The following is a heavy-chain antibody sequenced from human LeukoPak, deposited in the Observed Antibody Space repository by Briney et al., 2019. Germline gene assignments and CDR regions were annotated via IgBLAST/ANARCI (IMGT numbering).Heavy chain of an antibody. Sequence: PSETLSLTCAASGYSISSGYYWGWIRQPPGKGLEWIGSIYHSGSTYYNPSLKSRVTISVDTSKNQFSLKLSSVTAADTAVYYCARKRGSSRKAYYFDYWGQGTLVTVSS. CDR3: ARKRGSSRKAYYFDY. J-gene: IGHJ4*02. CDR2: IYHSGST. CDR1: GYSISSGYY. D-gene: IGHD1-26*01. V-gene: IGHV4-38-2*01.